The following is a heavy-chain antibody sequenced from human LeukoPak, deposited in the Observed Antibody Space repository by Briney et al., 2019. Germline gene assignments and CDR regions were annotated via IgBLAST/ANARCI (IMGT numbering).Heavy chain of an antibody. CDR1: GGSISSYY. Sequence: LSLTCTVSGGSISSYYWSWIRQAPGKGLEWVSYISSSGSSTNYADSVKGRFTISRDNAKHSLYLQMNSLRAEDTAVYYCARVLGSYAVDHWGQGTLVTVSS. V-gene: IGHV3-11*01. CDR2: ISSSGSST. D-gene: IGHD3-16*01. J-gene: IGHJ4*02. CDR3: ARVLGSYAVDH.